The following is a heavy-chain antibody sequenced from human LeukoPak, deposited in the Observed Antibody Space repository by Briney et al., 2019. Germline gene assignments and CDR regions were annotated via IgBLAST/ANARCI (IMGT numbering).Heavy chain of an antibody. CDR1: GGTFNNSA. J-gene: IGHJ5*02. CDR3: ARDVHGDYGSGWFDP. Sequence: SVKVPCKTSGGTFNNSAISWVRQAPGQGLEWLGGIMPLFGTAGYAQKFQGRVTITKDESTRTVYLELTSLTSDDTAVYYCARDVHGDYGSGWFDPWGQGTLVSVSS. D-gene: IGHD4-17*01. V-gene: IGHV1-69*05. CDR2: IMPLFGTA.